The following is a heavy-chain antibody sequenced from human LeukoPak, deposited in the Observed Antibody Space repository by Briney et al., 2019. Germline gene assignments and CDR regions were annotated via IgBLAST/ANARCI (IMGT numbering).Heavy chain of an antibody. Sequence: SVKVSCKASGGTFSSYTISWVRQAPGQGLEWMGRIIPILGIANYAQKFQGRVTITADKSTSTVYMELSSLRSEDTAVYYCARGYDSSGYYSYFDYWGQGTLVTVSS. V-gene: IGHV1-69*02. CDR1: GGTFSSYT. CDR3: ARGYDSSGYYSYFDY. CDR2: IIPILGIA. D-gene: IGHD3-22*01. J-gene: IGHJ4*02.